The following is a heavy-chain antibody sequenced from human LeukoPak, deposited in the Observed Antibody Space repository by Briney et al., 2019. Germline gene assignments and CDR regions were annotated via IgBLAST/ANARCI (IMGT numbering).Heavy chain of an antibody. J-gene: IGHJ4*02. Sequence: SETLSLTCTVSGGSISSGDYYWNWIRQPPGKGLEWIGYIYYTGSTYYNPSLKSRVTMSIDTSKNQFSLKLSSVTAADTAVYYCARDSTGYDYFDSWGQGALVTVSS. D-gene: IGHD5-12*01. CDR3: ARDSTGYDYFDS. CDR2: IYYTGST. CDR1: GGSISSGDYY. V-gene: IGHV4-30-4*08.